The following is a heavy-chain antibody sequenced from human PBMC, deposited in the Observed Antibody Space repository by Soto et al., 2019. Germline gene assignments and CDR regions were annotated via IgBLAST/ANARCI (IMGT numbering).Heavy chain of an antibody. CDR2: ISGSGADT. V-gene: IGHV3-23*01. Sequence: EVQLLESGGGLVQPGGSLRLSCAPSGFIFSNYAMSWVRQARGKGLEWVSAISGSGADTYYTESVKGRFTISRDNFKNTLYLQMNSLRAEDTAVYYCAKDTGRGGGSVFDDWGQGTLVTVSS. J-gene: IGHJ4*02. D-gene: IGHD2-15*01. CDR3: AKDTGRGGGSVFDD. CDR1: GFIFSNYA.